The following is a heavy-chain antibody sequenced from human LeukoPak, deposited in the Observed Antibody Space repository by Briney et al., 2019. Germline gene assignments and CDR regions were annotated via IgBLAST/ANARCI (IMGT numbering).Heavy chain of an antibody. V-gene: IGHV4-34*01. CDR1: GFTFSSYA. CDR2: INHSGST. CDR3: ARVVTVAARPCAANFDY. Sequence: NPGGSLRLSCAASGFTFSSYAMSWVRQPPGKGLEWIGEINHSGSTNYNPSLKSRVTISVDTSKNQFSLRLSPVTAADTAVYYCARVVTVAARPCAANFDYWGQGTLVTVSS. D-gene: IGHD6-6*01. J-gene: IGHJ4*02.